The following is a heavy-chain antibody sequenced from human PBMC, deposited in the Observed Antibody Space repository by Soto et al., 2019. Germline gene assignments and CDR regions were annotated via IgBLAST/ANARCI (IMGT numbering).Heavy chain of an antibody. Sequence: GGSLRLSCAASGFTFSSYGMHWVRQAPGKGLEWVAVIWYDGSNKYYADSVKGRFTISRDNSKNTLYLQMNSLRAEDTAVYYCARAPNRSNYYYYYYMDVWAKGTTVTVSS. CDR1: GFTFSSYG. J-gene: IGHJ6*03. V-gene: IGHV3-33*01. CDR3: ARAPNRSNYYYYYYMDV. CDR2: IWYDGSNK. D-gene: IGHD3-10*01.